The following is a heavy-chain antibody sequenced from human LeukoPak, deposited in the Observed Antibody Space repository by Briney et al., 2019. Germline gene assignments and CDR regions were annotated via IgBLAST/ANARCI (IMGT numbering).Heavy chain of an antibody. CDR1: GFTVSSNY. CDR3: ARARGYSSGPLDY. CDR2: IYSGGST. Sequence: GGSLTLSCAASGFTVSSNYRSWVRQAPGKGREGVLVIYSGGSTYYADSVKGRFTISRDNSKNTLYLQMNSLRAEDTAVYYCARARGYSSGPLDYWGQGTLVTVSS. V-gene: IGHV3-66*02. D-gene: IGHD6-19*01. J-gene: IGHJ4*02.